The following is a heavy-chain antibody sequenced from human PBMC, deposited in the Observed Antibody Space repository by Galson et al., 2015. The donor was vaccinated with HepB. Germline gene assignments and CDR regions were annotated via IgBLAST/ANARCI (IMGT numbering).Heavy chain of an antibody. Sequence: SLRLSCAASGFRLSDSCMTWVRQSAGRGLEWVANINEDGSTKFYLDSVKGRFTISRDNAKNSVFLQMNNLRADDTAVYYCARGNNPNYWGQGTLVTVSS. J-gene: IGHJ4*02. D-gene: IGHD1/OR15-1a*01. V-gene: IGHV3-7*03. CDR2: INEDGSTK. CDR3: ARGNNPNY. CDR1: GFRLSDSC.